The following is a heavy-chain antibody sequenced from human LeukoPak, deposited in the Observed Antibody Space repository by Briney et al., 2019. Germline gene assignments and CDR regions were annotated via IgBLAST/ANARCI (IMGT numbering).Heavy chain of an antibody. CDR3: AKRPPSLYYGMDV. J-gene: IGHJ6*02. V-gene: IGHV3-23*01. CDR1: GFTFSSYA. CDR2: ITSKGDTT. Sequence: HTGGSLRLSCAASGFTFSSYAMSWVRQAPGKGLEWVSTITSKGDTTYNAEIVKGRFTVSRDNSKNTVYLQINSLRAEDTALYYCAKRPPSLYYGMDVWGQGTTVTVSS.